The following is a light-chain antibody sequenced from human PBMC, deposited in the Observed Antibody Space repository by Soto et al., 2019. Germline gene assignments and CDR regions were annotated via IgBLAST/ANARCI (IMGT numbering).Light chain of an antibody. J-gene: IGKJ1*01. CDR3: HQSGPSLTWT. Sequence: EIVLTQSPGTLSLSPGERATLSCRASQSINSNYLAWYQQKPGQAPRLLIYGASGRATGIPDRFSGSGSGTDFTLTISRLEPEDFAVYYCHQSGPSLTWTFGQGTKVDIK. CDR2: GAS. V-gene: IGKV3-20*01. CDR1: QSINSNY.